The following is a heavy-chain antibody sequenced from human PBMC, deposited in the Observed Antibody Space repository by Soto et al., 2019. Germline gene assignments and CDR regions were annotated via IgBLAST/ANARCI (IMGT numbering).Heavy chain of an antibody. V-gene: IGHV1-69*13. CDR3: ARDRAEIDSSGLDY. D-gene: IGHD3-22*01. Sequence: SVKVSCKASGGTFSSYAIGWVRQAPGQGLEWMGGIIPIFGTANYAQKFQGRVTITADESTSTAYMELSSLRSEDTAVYYCARDRAEIDSSGLDYWGQGTLVTVSS. J-gene: IGHJ4*02. CDR2: IIPIFGTA. CDR1: GGTFSSYA.